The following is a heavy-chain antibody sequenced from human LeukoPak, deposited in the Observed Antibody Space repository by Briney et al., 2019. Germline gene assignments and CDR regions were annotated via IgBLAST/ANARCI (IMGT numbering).Heavy chain of an antibody. V-gene: IGHV3-74*01. D-gene: IGHD6-19*01. CDR1: GFTFSSYW. J-gene: IGHJ4*02. Sequence: PGGSLRLSCAASGFTFSSYWMHWVRQAPGKGLVWVSRINSDGSSTSYGDSVKGRFTISRDNSKNTLYLQINSLGVEDTAVYYCAKGGVSGWYTPRPDSWGQGTLVTVSS. CDR2: INSDGSST. CDR3: AKGGVSGWYTPRPDS.